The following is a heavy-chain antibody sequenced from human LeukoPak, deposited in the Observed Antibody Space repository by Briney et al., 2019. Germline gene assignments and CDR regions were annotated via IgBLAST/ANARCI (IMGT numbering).Heavy chain of an antibody. CDR1: GGSISSYY. D-gene: IGHD6-13*01. Sequence: TPSETLSLTCTVSGGSISSYYWSWIRQPAGKGLEWIGRIYTSGSTNYNPSLKSRVTMSVDTSKNQFSLKLSSVTAADTAVYYCASGGYSNSWYYLDYWGQGTLVTVSS. J-gene: IGHJ4*02. CDR3: ASGGYSNSWYYLDY. CDR2: IYTSGST. V-gene: IGHV4-4*07.